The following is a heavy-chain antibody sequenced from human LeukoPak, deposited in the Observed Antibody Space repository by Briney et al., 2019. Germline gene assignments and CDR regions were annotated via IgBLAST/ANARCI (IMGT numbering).Heavy chain of an antibody. V-gene: IGHV3-21*01. Sequence: GGSLSLTCAASGFTFSSYSMNWVRQAPGQGLEWVSSISTSSSYIYYADSVKGRFTISRDNAKNSLYLQMNSLRAEDTAVYYCARDRNSGYSGYAFDCWGQGTLVTVSS. J-gene: IGHJ4*02. CDR2: ISTSSSYI. CDR1: GFTFSSYS. CDR3: ARDRNSGYSGYAFDC. D-gene: IGHD5-12*01.